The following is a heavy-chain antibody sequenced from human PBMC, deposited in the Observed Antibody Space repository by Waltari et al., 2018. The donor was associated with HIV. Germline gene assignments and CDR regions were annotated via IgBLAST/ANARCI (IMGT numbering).Heavy chain of an antibody. V-gene: IGHV1-18*01. CDR1: GNTCSRYG. D-gene: IGHD3-22*01. Sequence: QVQLVQSGAEVKKPGASVKVSCKASGNTCSRYGSSWVGQAPGQGLEWMGWISAYNGNTNYAQKLQGRVSMTTETSTSTAYMELRSLRSDDTAVYYCARLTHYYDTSGPDYYYYGMDVWGQGTTVTVSS. J-gene: IGHJ6*02. CDR2: ISAYNGNT. CDR3: ARLTHYYDTSGPDYYYYGMDV.